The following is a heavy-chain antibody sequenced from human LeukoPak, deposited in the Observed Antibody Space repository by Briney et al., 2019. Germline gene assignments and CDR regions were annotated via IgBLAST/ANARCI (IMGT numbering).Heavy chain of an antibody. J-gene: IGHJ2*01. CDR3: ARDRRNYDSSGKPSYFDL. V-gene: IGHV1-18*01. D-gene: IGHD3-22*01. CDR1: GYTFTRYG. CDR2: ISAYNGNT. Sequence: ASVKVSCKASGYTFTRYGISWVRQAPGQGLEWMGWISAYNGNTNYAQKLQGRVTMTTDTSTSTAYMELRSLRSDDTAVYYCARDRRNYDSSGKPSYFDLWGRGTLVTVSS.